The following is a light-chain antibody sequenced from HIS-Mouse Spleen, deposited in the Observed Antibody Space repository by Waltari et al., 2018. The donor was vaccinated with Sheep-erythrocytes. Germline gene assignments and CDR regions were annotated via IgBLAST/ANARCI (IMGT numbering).Light chain of an antibody. V-gene: IGKV1-5*03. CDR3: QQYNSYPLT. Sequence: DIQMTQSPSTLSASVGDRFTITCRASQSISSWLAWYRQKPGKAPKLLIYKASSLESGVPSRCSGSGSGTEFTLTSSSLQPDDFATYYCQQYNSYPLTFGGGTKVEIK. J-gene: IGKJ4*01. CDR2: KAS. CDR1: QSISSW.